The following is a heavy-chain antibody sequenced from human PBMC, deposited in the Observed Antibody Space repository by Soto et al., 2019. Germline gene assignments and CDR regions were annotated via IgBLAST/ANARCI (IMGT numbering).Heavy chain of an antibody. Sequence: GSLKISCKGSGYSFTSYWIGWVRQMPGKGLEWMGIIYPGDSDTRYSPSFQGQVTISADKSISTAYLQWSSLKASDTAMYYCARGRAPPVLRFLEWSDAFDIWGQGTMVTVSS. D-gene: IGHD3-3*01. CDR1: GYSFTSYW. V-gene: IGHV5-51*01. CDR3: ARGRAPPVLRFLEWSDAFDI. CDR2: IYPGDSDT. J-gene: IGHJ3*02.